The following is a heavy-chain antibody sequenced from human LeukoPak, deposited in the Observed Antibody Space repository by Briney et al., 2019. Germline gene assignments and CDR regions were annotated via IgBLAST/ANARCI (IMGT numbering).Heavy chain of an antibody. Sequence: SQTLSLTCAVSGGSISSGGYSWSWIRQPPGKGLEWIVYIYHSGSTYYNPSLKSRVTISVYRSKNQFSLKLSSVTAADTAVYYCARGYDAFDIWGQGTMVTVSS. CDR2: IYHSGST. V-gene: IGHV4-30-2*01. CDR3: ARGYDAFDI. CDR1: GGSISSGGYS. J-gene: IGHJ3*02.